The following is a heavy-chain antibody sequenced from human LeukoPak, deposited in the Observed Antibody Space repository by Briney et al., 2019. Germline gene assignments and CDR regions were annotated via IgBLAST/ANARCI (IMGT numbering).Heavy chain of an antibody. V-gene: IGHV4-34*01. CDR1: GGSFSGYY. CDR2: INHSGST. CDR3: ARVPTVTFFDY. J-gene: IGHJ4*02. Sequence: PSETLSLTCAVYGGSFSGYYWSWIRQPPGKGLEWIGEINHSGSTNSNPSLKSRVTISVDTSKNQFSLKLSSVTAADTAVYYCARVPTVTFFDYWGQGTLVTVSS. D-gene: IGHD4-17*01.